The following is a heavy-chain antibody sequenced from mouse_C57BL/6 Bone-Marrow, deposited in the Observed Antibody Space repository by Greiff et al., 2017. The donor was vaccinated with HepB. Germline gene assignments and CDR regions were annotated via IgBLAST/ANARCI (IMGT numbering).Heavy chain of an antibody. CDR2: ISSGGSYT. CDR1: GFTFSSYG. Sequence: EVQRVESGGDLVKPGGSLKLSCAASGFTFSSYGMSWVRQTPDKRLEWVATISSGGSYTYYPDSVKGRFTISRDNAKNTLYLQMSSLKSEDTAMYYCARQGYGSSYDDYWGQGTTLTVSS. V-gene: IGHV5-6*01. CDR3: ARQGYGSSYDDY. J-gene: IGHJ2*01. D-gene: IGHD1-1*01.